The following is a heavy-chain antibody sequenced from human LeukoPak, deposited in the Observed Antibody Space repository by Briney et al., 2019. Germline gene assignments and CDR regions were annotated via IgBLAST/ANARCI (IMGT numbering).Heavy chain of an antibody. Sequence: SETLSLTCAVYGGSFSGYYWSWIRQPPGKGLEWIGYIYYSGSTNYNPSLKSRVTISVDTSKNQFSLKLSSVTAADTAVYYCARGKTRDYFDYWGQGTLVTVSS. CDR1: GGSFSGYY. D-gene: IGHD2-2*01. CDR3: ARGKTRDYFDY. CDR2: IYYSGST. V-gene: IGHV4-59*01. J-gene: IGHJ4*02.